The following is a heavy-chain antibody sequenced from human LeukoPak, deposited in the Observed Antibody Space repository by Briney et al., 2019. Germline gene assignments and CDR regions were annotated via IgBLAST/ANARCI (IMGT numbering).Heavy chain of an antibody. Sequence: GGSLRLSCAASGFTFSNYWMIWVRQAPGKGLEWVGNIKQDGSEKRYADSVRGRFSISRDNAQTSLYLQMNSLRAEDTAVYYCARHGTRGGLDYWGQGTLVTVSS. CDR1: GFTFSNYW. CDR3: ARHGTRGGLDY. J-gene: IGHJ4*02. CDR2: IKQDGSEK. V-gene: IGHV3-7*05. D-gene: IGHD3-16*01.